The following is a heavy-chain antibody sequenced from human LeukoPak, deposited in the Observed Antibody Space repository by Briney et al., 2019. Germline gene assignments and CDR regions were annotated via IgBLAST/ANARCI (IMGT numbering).Heavy chain of an antibody. J-gene: IGHJ4*02. CDR3: ARNLLDYYDSSESSDSGGYYFDY. D-gene: IGHD3-22*01. CDR1: VYTFTIYD. V-gene: IGHV1-8*03. Sequence: ASVTVSFTSSVYTFTIYDINWVRQATGQGLEWMGWMNPNSGNTGFAHKFHGTVTITTNTSISTAYMELSSLRSEDTAVYYCARNLLDYYDSSESSDSGGYYFDYWGQGTLVTVSS. CDR2: MNPNSGNT.